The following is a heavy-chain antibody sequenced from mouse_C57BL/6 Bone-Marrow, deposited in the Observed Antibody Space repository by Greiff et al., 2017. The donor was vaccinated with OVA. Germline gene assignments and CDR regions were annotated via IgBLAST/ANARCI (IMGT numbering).Heavy chain of an antibody. Sequence: EVMLVESGGGLVQPGGSLSLSCAASGFTFTDYYMSWVRQPPGKALGWLGFIRNKANGYTTEYSASVKGRFTISRDNSQSILYLQMNALRAEDSATYYCARYGYDRYYFDYWGQGTTLTVSS. J-gene: IGHJ2*01. CDR1: GFTFTDYY. CDR3: ARYGYDRYYFDY. D-gene: IGHD2-3*01. CDR2: IRNKANGYTT. V-gene: IGHV7-3*01.